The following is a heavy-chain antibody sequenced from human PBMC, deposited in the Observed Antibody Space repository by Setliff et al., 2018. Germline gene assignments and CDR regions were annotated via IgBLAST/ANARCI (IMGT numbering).Heavy chain of an antibody. CDR1: GGSISSSDFY. Sequence: PSETLSLTCTVSGGSISSSDFYWGWIRQPPGKGLEWIGSIYYSGTTYYNPSLKSPVTISIDTSKNQFSLKLSSVTAADTALYYCVRSTSYLDRRGYKGYYFDHWGQGTPVTVSS. CDR3: VRSTSYLDRRGYKGYYFDH. D-gene: IGHD3-22*01. CDR2: IYYSGTT. J-gene: IGHJ4*02. V-gene: IGHV4-39*01.